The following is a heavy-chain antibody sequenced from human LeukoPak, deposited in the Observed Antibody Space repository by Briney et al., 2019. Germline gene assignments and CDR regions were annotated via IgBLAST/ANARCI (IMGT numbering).Heavy chain of an antibody. D-gene: IGHD1-26*01. V-gene: IGHV4-59*01. J-gene: IGHJ4*02. CDR3: AGAGVGGATANDY. Sequence: SETLSLTCTVSGGSINTYYWSWIRQPPGKGLEWIGYIYSSGSTNYNPSLKSRVTISVDTSKNQFSLKLSSVTAADTAVYYCAGAGVGGATANDYWGQGTLVTVSS. CDR2: IYSSGST. CDR1: GGSINTYY.